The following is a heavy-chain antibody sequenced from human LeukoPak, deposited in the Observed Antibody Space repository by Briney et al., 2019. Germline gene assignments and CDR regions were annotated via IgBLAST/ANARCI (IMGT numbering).Heavy chain of an antibody. CDR2: IYHSGST. CDR3: ARGPSSSNWFDP. Sequence: SETLSLTCAVSGGSISSGGYSWSWIRQPPGKGLEWIGYIYHSGSTYYNPSLKSRVTISVDRSKNQFSLKLSSVTAADTAVYYCARGPSSSNWFDPWGQETLVTVSS. J-gene: IGHJ5*02. V-gene: IGHV4-30-2*01. CDR1: GGSISSGGYS. D-gene: IGHD6-6*01.